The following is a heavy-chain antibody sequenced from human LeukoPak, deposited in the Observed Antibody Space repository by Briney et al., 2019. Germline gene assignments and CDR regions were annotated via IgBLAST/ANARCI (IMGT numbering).Heavy chain of an antibody. J-gene: IGHJ6*03. V-gene: IGHV3-30*02. Sequence: GGSLRLSCAASGFTFSSYGMHWVRQAPGKGLEWVAFIRYDGSNKYYTDSVKGRFTISRDNSKSTLYLQMNSLRAKDTAVYYCAKGRGWEASYYYYYMDVWGKGTTVTISS. CDR3: AKGRGWEASYYYYYMDV. CDR1: GFTFSSYG. CDR2: IRYDGSNK. D-gene: IGHD1-26*01.